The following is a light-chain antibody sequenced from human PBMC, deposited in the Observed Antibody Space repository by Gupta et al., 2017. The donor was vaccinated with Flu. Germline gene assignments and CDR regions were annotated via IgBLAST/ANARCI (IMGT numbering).Light chain of an antibody. CDR1: QGISSY. V-gene: IGKV1-8*01. CDR2: AAS. Sequence: PSSFSASTGDRVTITCRASQGISSYLAWYQQKPGKAPKLLIYAASTVQSGVPSRFSGSGSGTDFTLTISGLQSEDFATYYCQQEDSYPITFGGGTKVEIK. CDR3: QQEDSYPIT. J-gene: IGKJ4*01.